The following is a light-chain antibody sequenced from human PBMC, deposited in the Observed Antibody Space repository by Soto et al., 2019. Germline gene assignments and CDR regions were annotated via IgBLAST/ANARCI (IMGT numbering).Light chain of an antibody. CDR1: SSDVGGYNY. J-gene: IGLJ3*02. CDR2: DVS. V-gene: IGLV2-14*01. CDR3: QVWDISSGHVM. Sequence: QSALTQPASVSGSPGQSITISCTGTSSDVGGYNYVSWYQQHPGKAPKLMIYDVSNRPSGVSNRFSGSKSGNTASLTISRVEAGDEADYYCQVWDISSGHVMFGGGTKVTVL.